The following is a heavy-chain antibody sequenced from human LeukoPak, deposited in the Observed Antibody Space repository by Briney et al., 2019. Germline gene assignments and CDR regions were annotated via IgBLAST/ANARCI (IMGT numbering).Heavy chain of an antibody. J-gene: IGHJ4*02. D-gene: IGHD1-26*01. CDR2: ISYDGSNK. V-gene: IGHV3-30*01. CDR1: GFTFSSYA. Sequence: GGSLRLSCAASGFTFSSYAMHWVRQAPGKGLERVAVISYDGSNKYYADSVKGRFTISRDNSKNTLYLQMNSLRAEDTAVYYCARGRGIVLGDYWGQGTLVTVSS. CDR3: ARGRGIVLGDY.